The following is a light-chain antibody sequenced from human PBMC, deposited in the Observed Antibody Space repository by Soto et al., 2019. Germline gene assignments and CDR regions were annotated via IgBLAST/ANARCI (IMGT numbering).Light chain of an antibody. CDR1: QSISTY. J-gene: IGKJ4*01. CDR3: QQSFNTLT. CDR2: SAS. Sequence: DIQMPQSPSSLSASVGDRVTITCRASQSISTYLSWYQHRPGKAPKLLIYSASTLQSGVPPRFSGSGSGTDFTLTISSLQPYDFATYYCQQSFNTLTFGGGTKVEIK. V-gene: IGKV1-39*01.